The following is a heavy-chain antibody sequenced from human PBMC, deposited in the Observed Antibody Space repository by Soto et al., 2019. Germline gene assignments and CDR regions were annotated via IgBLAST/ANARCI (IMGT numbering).Heavy chain of an antibody. Sequence: GGSLRLSCAASGFTFSSYSMNWVRQAPGKGLEWVSSISSSSSYIYYADSVKGRFTISRDNAKNSLYLQMNSLRAEDTAVYYCARDSLSIVGAIYYFDYWGQGTLVTVSS. V-gene: IGHV3-21*01. CDR3: ARDSLSIVGAIYYFDY. J-gene: IGHJ4*02. CDR2: ISSSSSYI. D-gene: IGHD1-26*01. CDR1: GFTFSSYS.